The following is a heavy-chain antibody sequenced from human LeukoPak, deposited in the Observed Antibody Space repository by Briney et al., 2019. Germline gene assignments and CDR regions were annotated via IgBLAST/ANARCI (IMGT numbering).Heavy chain of an antibody. CDR2: IYYSGST. CDR3: ARDDSVGYEFWSGPNGMDV. CDR1: GGSISSGGYY. V-gene: IGHV4-31*03. D-gene: IGHD3-3*01. J-gene: IGHJ6*02. Sequence: SETLSLTCTVSGGSISSGGYYWSWIRQHPGKGLEWIGYIYYSGSTYYNPSLKSRVTISVDTSKNQFSLKLSSVTAADTAVYYCARDDSVGYEFWSGPNGMDVWGQGTTVTVSS.